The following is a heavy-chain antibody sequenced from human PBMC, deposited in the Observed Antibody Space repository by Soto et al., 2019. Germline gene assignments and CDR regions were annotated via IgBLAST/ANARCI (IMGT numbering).Heavy chain of an antibody. CDR1: GFTFSSYS. V-gene: IGHV3-21*01. J-gene: IGHJ4*02. Sequence: GGSLRLSCAASGFTFSSYSMNWVRQAPGKGLEWVSSISSSSSYIYYADSVKGRFTISRDNAKNSLYLQMNSLRAEDTAVYYCARGFIAVAGTNFDYWGQGTLVTVSS. CDR3: ARGFIAVAGTNFDY. CDR2: ISSSSSYI. D-gene: IGHD6-19*01.